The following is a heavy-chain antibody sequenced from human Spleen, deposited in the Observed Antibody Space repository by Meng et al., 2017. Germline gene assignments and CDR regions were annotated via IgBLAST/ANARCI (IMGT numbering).Heavy chain of an antibody. J-gene: IGHJ5*02. V-gene: IGHV1-8*03. CDR3: ARAYNPYWFDP. CDR2: MNPNSGNT. CDR1: GYTFTSYD. Sequence: ASVKVSCKASGYTFTSYDINWVRQATGQGLEWMGWMNPNSGNTGYAQKFQGRVTITRNTSISTAYMELSSLRSEDTAVYYCARAYNPYWFDPWGQGTPVTGAS. D-gene: IGHD1-14*01.